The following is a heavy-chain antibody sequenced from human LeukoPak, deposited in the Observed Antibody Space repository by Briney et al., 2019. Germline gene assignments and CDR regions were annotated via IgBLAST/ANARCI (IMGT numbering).Heavy chain of an antibody. J-gene: IGHJ4*02. Sequence: SETLSLTCTVSGGSISSYYWSWIRQPPGKGLEWIGYIYYSGSTNYNPSFKSRVTISVDTSKNQFSLKLSSVTAADTAVYYCARVVRDGYNYYFDYWGQGTLVTVSS. V-gene: IGHV4-59*01. CDR3: ARVVRDGYNYYFDY. CDR1: GGSISSYY. CDR2: IYYSGST. D-gene: IGHD5-24*01.